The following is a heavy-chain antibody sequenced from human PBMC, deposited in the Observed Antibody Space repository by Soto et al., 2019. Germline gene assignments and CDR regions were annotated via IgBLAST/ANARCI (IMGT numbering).Heavy chain of an antibody. J-gene: IGHJ4*02. D-gene: IGHD5-18*01. CDR3: ARLKEDGYNQAY. Sequence: QVQLVQSGAEVMKPGASVKVSCKGSGYTFSNYAVSWVRQAPGQRPEWIGWISAYTGDTRYSRKFQDRVLMTTDTSASTVYMDLRSLRSDDTAVYYCARLKEDGYNQAYWGQGTLVTVSS. V-gene: IGHV1-18*01. CDR1: GYTFSNYA. CDR2: ISAYTGDT.